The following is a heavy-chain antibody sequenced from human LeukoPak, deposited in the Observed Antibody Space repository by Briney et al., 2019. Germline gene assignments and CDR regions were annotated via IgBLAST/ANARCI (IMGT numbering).Heavy chain of an antibody. CDR3: AKDRIAAAGTDYFDY. CDR2: ISGSGGST. D-gene: IGHD6-13*01. CDR1: GFTFSSYA. Sequence: TGGSLRLSCAASGFTFSSYAMSWVRQAPGKGLEWVSAISGSGGSTYYADSVKGRFTISRDNSKNTLYLQMNSLRAEDTAVYYCAKDRIAAAGTDYFDYWGQGTLVTVSS. V-gene: IGHV3-23*01. J-gene: IGHJ4*02.